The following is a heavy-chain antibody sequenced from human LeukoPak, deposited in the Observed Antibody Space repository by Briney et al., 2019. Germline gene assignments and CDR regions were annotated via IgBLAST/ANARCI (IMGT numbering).Heavy chain of an antibody. CDR2: IYTSGST. V-gene: IGHV4-4*07. D-gene: IGHD6-13*01. Sequence: SETLSLTCTVSGGSISSYYWSWIRQPAGKGLEWIGRIYTSGSTNYNPSLKSRVTMSVDTSKNQFSLKLSSVTAADTAVYYCATDLVISHSSSCDYWGQGTLVTVSS. J-gene: IGHJ4*02. CDR3: ATDLVISHSSSCDY. CDR1: GGSISSYY.